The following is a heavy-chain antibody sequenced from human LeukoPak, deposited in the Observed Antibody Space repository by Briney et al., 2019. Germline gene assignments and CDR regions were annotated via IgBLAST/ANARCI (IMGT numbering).Heavy chain of an antibody. CDR3: ARGTSIAARPDVP. J-gene: IGHJ5*02. Sequence: SETLSLTCAVYGGSFSGYYWSWIRQPPGKGLEWIGEINHSGSTNYNPSLKSRVTISVDTSKNQFSLKLSSVTAADTAVYYCARGTSIAARPDVPWGQGTLVTVSS. CDR1: GGSFSGYY. V-gene: IGHV4-34*01. D-gene: IGHD6-6*01. CDR2: INHSGST.